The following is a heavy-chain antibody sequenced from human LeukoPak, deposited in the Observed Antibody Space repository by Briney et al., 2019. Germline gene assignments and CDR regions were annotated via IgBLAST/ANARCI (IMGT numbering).Heavy chain of an antibody. Sequence: PSETLSLTCTVSGGSISSYFWSWVRQPPGKGLELFGYIYYRGRTNYNPSLNSRVTISLDTSKNQLSLRLSSVTAADTAVYYCARGAGNFDYWGQGTLVTVSS. CDR1: GGSISSYF. V-gene: IGHV4-59*01. J-gene: IGHJ4*02. D-gene: IGHD6-19*01. CDR2: IYYRGRT. CDR3: ARGAGNFDY.